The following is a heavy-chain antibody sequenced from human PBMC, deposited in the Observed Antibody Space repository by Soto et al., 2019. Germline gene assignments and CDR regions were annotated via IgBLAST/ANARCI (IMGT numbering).Heavy chain of an antibody. D-gene: IGHD3-22*01. V-gene: IGHV4-34*01. CDR2: INHSGST. CDR3: ARPLAKYYYDSSGYFTGFDY. J-gene: IGHJ4*02. Sequence: TLSLTCAVYGGSFSGYYWSWIRQPPGKGLEWIGEINHSGSTNYNPSLKSRVTISVDTSKNQFSLKLSSVTAADTAVYYCARPLAKYYYDSSGYFTGFDYWGQGTLVTVSS. CDR1: GGSFSGYY.